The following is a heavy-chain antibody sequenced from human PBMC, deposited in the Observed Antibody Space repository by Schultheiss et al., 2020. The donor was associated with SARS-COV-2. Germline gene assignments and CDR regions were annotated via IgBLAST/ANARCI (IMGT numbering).Heavy chain of an antibody. Sequence: GGSLRLSCAASGFTFSSYAMSWVRQAPGKGLEWVSAISGGGGSTYYADSVKGRFTISRDNSKNALYMQMNSLTAEDTAIYYCAKVARGDDSSGYFLYYYYYGMDVWGQGTTVTVSS. D-gene: IGHD3-22*01. CDR1: GFTFSSYA. V-gene: IGHV3-23*01. J-gene: IGHJ6*02. CDR3: AKVARGDDSSGYFLYYYYYGMDV. CDR2: ISGGGGST.